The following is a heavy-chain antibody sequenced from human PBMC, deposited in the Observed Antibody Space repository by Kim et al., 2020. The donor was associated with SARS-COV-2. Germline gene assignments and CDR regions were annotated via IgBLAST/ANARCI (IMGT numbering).Heavy chain of an antibody. CDR3: ARVGYYDFWRGYLGYFDY. CDR2: ISAYNGNT. D-gene: IGHD3-3*01. J-gene: IGHJ4*02. CDR1: GYTFTSYG. Sequence: ASVKVSCKASGYTFTSYGISWVRQAPGQGLEWMGWISAYNGNTNYAQKLQGRVTMTTDTSTSTAYMELRSLRSDDTAVYDCARVGYYDFWRGYLGYFDYWGQGTLVTVSS. V-gene: IGHV1-18*04.